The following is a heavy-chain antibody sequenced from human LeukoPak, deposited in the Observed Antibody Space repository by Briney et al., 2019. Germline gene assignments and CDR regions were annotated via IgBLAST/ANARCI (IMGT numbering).Heavy chain of an antibody. J-gene: IGHJ4*02. V-gene: IGHV4-31*03. Sequence: SETLSLTCTVSGGSISSGGYYWSWIRQHPGKGLEWIGYIYYSGSTYYNPSLKSRVTISVDTSKNQFSLKLSSVTAGDTAVYYCARDQTRGERDFDYWGQATLVTVFS. CDR2: IYYSGST. CDR1: GGSISSGGYY. CDR3: ARDQTRGERDFDY. D-gene: IGHD1-1*01.